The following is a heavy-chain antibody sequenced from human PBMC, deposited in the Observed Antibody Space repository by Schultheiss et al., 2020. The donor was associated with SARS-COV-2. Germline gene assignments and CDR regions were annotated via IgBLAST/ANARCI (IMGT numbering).Heavy chain of an antibody. CDR2: VYTSGST. CDR3: AREPHREISGVVILAWFDP. CDR1: GGSLSRSSYY. Sequence: SETLSLTCSVSGGSLSRSSYYWGWVRQSPGKGLEWIGSVYTSGSTSHNPALRSRVTISVDKSKNQFSLKLTSVTAADTAVYYCAREPHREISGVVILAWFDPWGQGTLVTVSS. V-gene: IGHV4-39*07. J-gene: IGHJ5*02. D-gene: IGHD3-3*01.